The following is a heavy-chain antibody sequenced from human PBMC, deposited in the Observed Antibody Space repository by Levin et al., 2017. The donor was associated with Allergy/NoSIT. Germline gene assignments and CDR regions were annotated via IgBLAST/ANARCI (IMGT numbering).Heavy chain of an antibody. J-gene: IGHJ1*01. Sequence: PGGSLRLSCAASGFTFSSYAMSWVRQAPGKGLEWVSAISGSGGSTYYADSVKGRFTISRDNSKNTLYLQMNSLRAEDTAVYYCATEINCSGGSCYDGGNFQHWGQGTLVTVSS. CDR3: ATEINCSGGSCYDGGNFQH. CDR2: ISGSGGST. V-gene: IGHV3-23*01. D-gene: IGHD2-15*01. CDR1: GFTFSSYA.